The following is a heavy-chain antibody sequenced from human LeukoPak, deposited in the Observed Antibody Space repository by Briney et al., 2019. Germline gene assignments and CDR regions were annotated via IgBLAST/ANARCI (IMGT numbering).Heavy chain of an antibody. V-gene: IGHV4-61*02. CDR3: ARSFRGSDGDFDY. CDR1: GGSISSGSYY. CDR2: IYTSGST. Sequence: SETLSLTCTVSGGSISSGSYYWSWIRQPAGKGLEWIGRIYTSGSTNYNPSLKSRVTISVDTSKNQFSLKLSSVTAADTAVYYCARSFRGSDGDFDYWGQGTQVTVSS. J-gene: IGHJ4*02. D-gene: IGHD5-12*01.